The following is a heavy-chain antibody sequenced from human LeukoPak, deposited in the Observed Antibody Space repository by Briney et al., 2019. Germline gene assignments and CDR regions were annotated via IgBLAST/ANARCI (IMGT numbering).Heavy chain of an antibody. Sequence: GGSLRLSCAASGFVFSSYVMHWVRQAPGKGLEWVAVIPYDGSNKYYADSVRGRFTISRDNSKNTLYLQMNSLRAEDTAVYYCARDRGFGELLSDYFYDYVMDVWGQGTTVTVSS. J-gene: IGHJ6*02. CDR1: GFVFSSYV. D-gene: IGHD3-10*01. CDR2: IPYDGSNK. CDR3: ARDRGFGELLSDYFYDYVMDV. V-gene: IGHV3-30*04.